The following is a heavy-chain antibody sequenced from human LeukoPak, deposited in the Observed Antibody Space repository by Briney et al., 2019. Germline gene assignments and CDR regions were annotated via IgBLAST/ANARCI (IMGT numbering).Heavy chain of an antibody. CDR3: ARHGGYYYDPFQH. J-gene: IGHJ1*01. D-gene: IGHD3-22*01. CDR1: GGSISSYY. V-gene: IGHV4-4*07. CDR2: IYTSGST. Sequence: SETLSLTCTVSGGSISSYYWSWIRQPAGKGLEWIGRIYTSGSTYYNPSLKSRVTISVDTSKNQFSLNLSSVTATDTAVYYCARHGGYYYDPFQHWGQGTLVTVSS.